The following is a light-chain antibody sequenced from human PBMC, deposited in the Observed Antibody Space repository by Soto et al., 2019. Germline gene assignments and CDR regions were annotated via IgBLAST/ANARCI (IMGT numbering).Light chain of an antibody. CDR2: DAS. Sequence: DIQMTQSPSTLSASVGDRGTITCRASQSISSWLAWYQQKPGKAPKLLIYDASSLESGVPSRFSGSGSGTEFTLTISSLQPDDFATYYCQQYNSYSVYTFGQGTKLEIK. CDR3: QQYNSYSVYT. J-gene: IGKJ2*01. V-gene: IGKV1-5*01. CDR1: QSISSW.